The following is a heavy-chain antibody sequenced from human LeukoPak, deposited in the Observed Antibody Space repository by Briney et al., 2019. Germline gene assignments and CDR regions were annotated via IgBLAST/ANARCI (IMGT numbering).Heavy chain of an antibody. D-gene: IGHD2-2*01. J-gene: IGHJ4*02. V-gene: IGHV4-34*01. CDR2: INHSGST. CDR3: ARGHPFCSSTSCSDY. CDR1: GGSFSGYY. Sequence: SETLSLTCAVYGGSFSGYYWSWIRQPPGKGLEWIGEINHSGSTNYNPSLTCRVTISVDTSKNQFSLKLSSVTAADTAVYYCARGHPFCSSTSCSDYWGQGTLVTVSS.